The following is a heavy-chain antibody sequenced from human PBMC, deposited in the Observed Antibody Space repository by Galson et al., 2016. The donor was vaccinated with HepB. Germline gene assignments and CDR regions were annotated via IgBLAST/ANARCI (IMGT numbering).Heavy chain of an antibody. CDR1: GFSVTSNY. V-gene: IGHV3-53*01. CDR2: MYSGGNT. CDR3: ARGADSSGWYGAIAGYFQH. D-gene: IGHD6-13*01. J-gene: IGHJ1*01. Sequence: SLRLSCAVSGFSVTSNYMTWVRQAPGKGLEWVSIMYSGGNTHYADSVRGRFTISRDMSKNTLYLQMNSLRAEDTAVYYCARGADSSGWYGAIAGYFQHWGQGTLGTVSS.